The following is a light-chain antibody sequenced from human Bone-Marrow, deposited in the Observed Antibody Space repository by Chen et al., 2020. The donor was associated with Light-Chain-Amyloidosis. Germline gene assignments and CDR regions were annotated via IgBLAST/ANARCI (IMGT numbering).Light chain of an antibody. CDR1: SSDVGGDNH. CDR2: EVT. J-gene: IGLJ1*01. CDR3: SSYAITNTLV. Sequence: QSALTQPASVFGSPGLLITISCTGTSSDVGGDNHVSWYQQHPDTAPKRMICEVTNRPSCVPDRFCGTKSDNTATLTISGLHTEDEADYFCSSYAITNTLVVGSGTRITVL. V-gene: IGLV2-14*01.